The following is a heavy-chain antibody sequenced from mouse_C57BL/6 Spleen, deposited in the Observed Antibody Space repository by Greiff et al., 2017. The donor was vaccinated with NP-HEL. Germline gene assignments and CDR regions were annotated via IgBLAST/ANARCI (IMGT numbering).Heavy chain of an antibody. CDR1: GFSLTSYG. D-gene: IGHD2-2*01. V-gene: IGHV2-2*01. Sequence: VQLQESGPGLVQPSQSLSITCTVSGFSLTSYGVHWVRQSPGKGLEWLGVIWRGGSTDYNAAFISRLSISKDNSKSQVFFKMNSLQADDTAIYYCARNSIMVRYFDYWGQGTTLTVSS. J-gene: IGHJ2*01. CDR3: ARNSIMVRYFDY. CDR2: IWRGGST.